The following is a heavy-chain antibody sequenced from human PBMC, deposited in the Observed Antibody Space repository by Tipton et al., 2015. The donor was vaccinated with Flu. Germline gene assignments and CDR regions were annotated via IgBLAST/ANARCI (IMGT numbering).Heavy chain of an antibody. CDR3: VTKGVEMSTAFDP. J-gene: IGHJ5*02. CDR2: IDYSGNT. D-gene: IGHD5-24*01. CDR1: GYAINSNNW. Sequence: GLVKPSDTLSLTCAVSGYAINSNNWWGWIRQAPGKGLEWIGHIDYSGNTKYNPSLKSRVIMSVDTSKNQFSLKLNSVTAVDTAVYYCVTKGVEMSTAFDPWGQGTLVTVSS. V-gene: IGHV4-28*01.